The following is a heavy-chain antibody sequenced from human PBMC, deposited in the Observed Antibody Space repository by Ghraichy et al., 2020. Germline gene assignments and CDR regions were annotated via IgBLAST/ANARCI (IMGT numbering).Heavy chain of an antibody. V-gene: IGHV4-31*02. CDR3: ARDGAEAYCGGDCLEGAFDI. D-gene: IGHD2-21*02. J-gene: IGHJ3*02. CDR1: GGSISSGGYY. Sequence: VSGGSISSGGYYWSWIRQHPGKGLEWIGYIYYSGSTYYNPSLKSRVTISVDTSKNQFSLKLSSVTAADTAVYYCARDGAEAYCGGDCLEGAFDIWGQGTMVTVSS. CDR2: IYYSGST.